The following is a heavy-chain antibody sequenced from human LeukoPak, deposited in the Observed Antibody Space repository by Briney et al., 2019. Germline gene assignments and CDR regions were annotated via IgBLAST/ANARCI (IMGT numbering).Heavy chain of an antibody. J-gene: IGHJ5*02. V-gene: IGHV5-10-1*01. CDR3: ARLIAVADNWFDP. CDR2: IDPAGSYT. D-gene: IGHD6-13*01. Sequence: GESLKISCKGSGYSFSSYWITWVRQMPGKGLEWMGRIDPAGSYTNYSPSFQGHVTISADKSISTAYLQWSSLKASDTAMYYCARLIAVADNWFDPWGQGTLVTVSS. CDR1: GYSFSSYW.